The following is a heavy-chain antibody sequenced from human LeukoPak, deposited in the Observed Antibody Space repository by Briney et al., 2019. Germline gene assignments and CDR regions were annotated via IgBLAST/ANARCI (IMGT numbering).Heavy chain of an antibody. D-gene: IGHD3-10*01. V-gene: IGHV3-7*01. J-gene: IGHJ4*02. CDR1: GFTFSNFW. CDR3: ASEDNPGSSAY. Sequence: PGGSLRLSCAASGFTFSNFWMSWVRQAPGKGLEWVANIKQDGSEKYYVDSVKGRFTISRDNAKNSLYLQMSSLRGDDTALYYCASEDNPGSSAYWGQGTLVTVSS. CDR2: IKQDGSEK.